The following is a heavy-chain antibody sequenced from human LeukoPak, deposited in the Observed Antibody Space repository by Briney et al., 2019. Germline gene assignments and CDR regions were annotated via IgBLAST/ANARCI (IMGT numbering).Heavy chain of an antibody. CDR1: GLSFSAHW. V-gene: IGHV3-7*01. CDR2: INEDGTLT. D-gene: IGHD6-19*01. Sequence: PGGSLRLSCAASGLSFSAHWMPWVRQAPGKGLEWVANINEDGTLTYYVDSLKGRFTISRDNTKDSLYLQMISLRVDDAAVYYCARVGKSGWNFDHWGQGTLVTVSS. CDR3: ARVGKSGWNFDH. J-gene: IGHJ4*02.